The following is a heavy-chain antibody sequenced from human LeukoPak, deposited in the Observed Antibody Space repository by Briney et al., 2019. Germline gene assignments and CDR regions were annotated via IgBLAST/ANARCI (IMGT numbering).Heavy chain of an antibody. CDR3: ARRAAAGIYAPDYYYYGMGV. Sequence: TGGSLRLSCAASGFTFSSYAMHWVRQAPGKGLEYVSAISSNGGSTYYANSVKGRFTISRDNSKNTLYLQMGSLRAEDMAVYYCARRAAAGIYAPDYYYYGMGVWGQGTTVTVSS. V-gene: IGHV3-64*01. D-gene: IGHD6-13*01. CDR1: GFTFSSYA. CDR2: ISSNGGST. J-gene: IGHJ6*02.